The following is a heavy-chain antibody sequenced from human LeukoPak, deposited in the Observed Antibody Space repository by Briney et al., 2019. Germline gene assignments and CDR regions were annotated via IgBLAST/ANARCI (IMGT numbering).Heavy chain of an antibody. V-gene: IGHV3-30*18. D-gene: IGHD3-22*01. J-gene: IGHJ4*02. Sequence: GGSLRLSCAASGFTFSSYGMHWVRQAPGKGLGWVAVISYDGSNKYYADSVKGRFTISRDNSKNTLYLQMNSLRAEDTAVYYCAKDIRYDSSGYYIDYWGQGTLVTVSS. CDR3: AKDIRYDSSGYYIDY. CDR2: ISYDGSNK. CDR1: GFTFSSYG.